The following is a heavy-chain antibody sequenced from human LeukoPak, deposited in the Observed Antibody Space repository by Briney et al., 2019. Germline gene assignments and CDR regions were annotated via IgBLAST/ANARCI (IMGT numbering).Heavy chain of an antibody. D-gene: IGHD2-2*01. J-gene: IGHJ4*02. CDR3: ASVVFPANDY. V-gene: IGHV3-48*03. Sequence: GGSLRLSCAASGFTFSSYELNWVRQAPGKGLEWVSYISSSGSTIKYADSVKGRFTISRGSAKNSLYLQMNSLRAEDTAVYYCASVVFPANDYWGQGTLVTVSS. CDR1: GFTFSSYE. CDR2: ISSSGSTI.